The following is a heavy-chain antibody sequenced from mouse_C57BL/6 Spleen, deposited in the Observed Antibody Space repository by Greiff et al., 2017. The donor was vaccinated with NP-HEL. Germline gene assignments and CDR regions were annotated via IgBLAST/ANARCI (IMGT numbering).Heavy chain of an antibody. V-gene: IGHV1-7*01. D-gene: IGHD1-1*01. CDR2: INPSSGYT. CDR3: ARFITTVVDYFDY. J-gene: IGHJ2*01. Sequence: VQLHQSGAELAKPGASVKLSCKASGYTFTSYWMHWVKQRPGQGLEWIGYINPSSGYTKYNQKFKDKATLTADKSSSTAYMQLSSLTYEDSAVYYCARFITTVVDYFDYWGQGTTLTVSS. CDR1: GYTFTSYW.